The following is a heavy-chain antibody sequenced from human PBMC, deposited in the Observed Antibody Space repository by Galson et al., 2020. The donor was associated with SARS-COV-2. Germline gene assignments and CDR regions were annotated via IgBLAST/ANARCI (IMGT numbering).Heavy chain of an antibody. Sequence: SGPTLVKPTQTLTLTCTFSGFSLSTSGVGVGWIRQPPGKALEWLALIYWADDKRYSPSLKSRLTITKDTSKNQVVLTMTNMDPVDTATYYCAHFIVVVVGATWAFDIWGQGTMVTVSS. J-gene: IGHJ3*02. CDR1: GFSLSTSGVG. D-gene: IGHD2-15*01. CDR3: AHFIVVVVGATWAFDI. CDR2: IYWADDK. V-gene: IGHV2-5*02.